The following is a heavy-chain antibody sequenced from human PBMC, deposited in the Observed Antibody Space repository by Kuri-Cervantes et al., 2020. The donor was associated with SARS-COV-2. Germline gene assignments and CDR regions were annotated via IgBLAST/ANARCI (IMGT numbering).Heavy chain of an antibody. CDR1: GFTFTSSA. Sequence: SVKVSCKASGFTFTSSAVQWVRQARGQRLEWIGWIVVGSGNTNYAQKFQERVTITRDMSTSTAYMELSSLRSEDTAVYYCARGKYYYDSSGYFSYWGQGTLVTVSS. D-gene: IGHD3-22*01. J-gene: IGHJ4*02. CDR3: ARGKYYYDSSGYFSY. V-gene: IGHV1-58*01. CDR2: IVVGSGNT.